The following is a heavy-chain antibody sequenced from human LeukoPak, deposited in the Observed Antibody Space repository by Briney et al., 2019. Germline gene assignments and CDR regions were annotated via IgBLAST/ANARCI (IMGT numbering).Heavy chain of an antibody. CDR2: IKQDGSEK. V-gene: IGHV3-7*01. J-gene: IGHJ4*02. D-gene: IGHD6-19*01. CDR1: GFTFSSHW. CDR3: ARGVSSGWFYLG. Sequence: PGGSLRLSCAASGFTFSSHWMSWVRQAPGKGLEWVANIKQDGSEKYYVDSVKGRFTISRDNAKNSLYLQMNSLRAEDTAVYYCARGVSSGWFYLGWGQGTLVTVSS.